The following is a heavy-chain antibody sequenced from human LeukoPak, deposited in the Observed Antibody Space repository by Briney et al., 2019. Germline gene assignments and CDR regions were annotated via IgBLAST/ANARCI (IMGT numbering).Heavy chain of an antibody. D-gene: IGHD6-19*01. Sequence: GGSLRLSYAASGFTFSSYAMSWVRQAPGKGLVWVSAINGSGDSTYYSDSVKGRFTISRDNSKNTLYLQMNSLRAEDTAVYYCAKSGSGWYRFVCWGQGTLVTVSS. J-gene: IGHJ4*02. CDR2: INGSGDST. V-gene: IGHV3-23*01. CDR3: AKSGSGWYRFVC. CDR1: GFTFSSYA.